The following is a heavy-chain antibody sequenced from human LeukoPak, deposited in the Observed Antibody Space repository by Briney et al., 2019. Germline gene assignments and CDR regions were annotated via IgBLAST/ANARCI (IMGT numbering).Heavy chain of an antibody. V-gene: IGHV3-21*01. CDR2: ISSSSSYI. J-gene: IGHJ3*02. CDR3: ARSDTAMTPRAFDI. Sequence: PGGSLRLSCAASGFTFSSYSMNWVRQAPGKGLEWVSSISSSSSYIYHADSVKGRFTISRDNAKNSLCLQMNSLRAEDTAVYYCARSDTAMTPRAFDIWGQGTMVTVSS. CDR1: GFTFSSYS. D-gene: IGHD5-18*01.